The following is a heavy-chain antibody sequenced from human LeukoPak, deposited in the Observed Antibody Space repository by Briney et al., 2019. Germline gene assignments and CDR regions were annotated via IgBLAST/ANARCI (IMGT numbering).Heavy chain of an antibody. J-gene: IGHJ4*02. CDR2: ISGSGGST. Sequence: PGGSLRLSCAASGLTFSNYAMSWVRQAPGKGLEWVSAISGSGGSTYYADSVKGRFTISRDNSKNTLYLQMNSLGAEDTAVYYCAKVEVRGVIPLPNYFDYWGQGTLVTVSS. CDR1: GLTFSNYA. CDR3: AKVEVRGVIPLPNYFDY. V-gene: IGHV3-23*01. D-gene: IGHD3-10*01.